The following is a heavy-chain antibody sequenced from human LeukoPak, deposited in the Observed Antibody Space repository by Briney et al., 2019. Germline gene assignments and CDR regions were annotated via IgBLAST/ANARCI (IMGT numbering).Heavy chain of an antibody. D-gene: IGHD6-25*01. CDR1: GFTFSSYE. Sequence: GGSLRLSCAASGFTFSSYEMNWVRQAPGKGLEWVSYISSSGSTIYYADSVKGRFTISRDNAKNSLYLQMNSLRAEDTAVYYCAREGSEHYYYYGMDVWGEGTTVTVSS. CDR2: ISSSGSTI. V-gene: IGHV3-48*03. CDR3: AREGSEHYYYYGMDV. J-gene: IGHJ6*04.